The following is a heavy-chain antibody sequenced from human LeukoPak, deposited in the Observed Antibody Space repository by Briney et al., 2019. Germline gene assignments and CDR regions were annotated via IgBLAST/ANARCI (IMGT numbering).Heavy chain of an antibody. D-gene: IGHD1-26*01. CDR3: ARGSVPWELGSFDY. Sequence: SETLSLTCTVSGDSISSYFWTWIRQSPGKGLEWIGYIYNSASTSYNPSLKSRVTISADTSKNQFSLKLSSVTAADTAVYYCARGSVPWELGSFDYWGQGTLVTVSS. V-gene: IGHV4-59*08. CDR2: IYNSAST. J-gene: IGHJ4*02. CDR1: GDSISSYF.